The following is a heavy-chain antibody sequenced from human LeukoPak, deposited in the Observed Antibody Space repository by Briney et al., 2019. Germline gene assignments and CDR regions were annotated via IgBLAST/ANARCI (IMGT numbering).Heavy chain of an antibody. V-gene: IGHV1-8*03. CDR2: MNPNSGNT. CDR1: GYTFTSYD. J-gene: IGHJ4*02. Sequence: ASVKVSCKASGYTFTSYDINWVRQATGQGLEWMGWMNPNSGNTGYAQKFQGRVTITRNTSISTAYMELSSLRSEDTAVYYCARAAGAYYYDSSGYAPYWGQGTLVTVSS. D-gene: IGHD3-22*01. CDR3: ARAAGAYYYDSSGYAPY.